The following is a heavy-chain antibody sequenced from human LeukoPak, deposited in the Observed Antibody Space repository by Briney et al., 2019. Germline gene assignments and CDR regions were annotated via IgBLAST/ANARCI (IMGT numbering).Heavy chain of an antibody. D-gene: IGHD1-26*01. CDR3: GMSGDRVPLQDDVFDV. CDR2: IYPGDSGP. V-gene: IGHV5-51*01. Sequence: GESPKISCKGSGYSFTSYWIGWVRQMPGKGLEWMGIIYPGDSGPTYSPSFQGQVTISVDKSINTAYLQWSSLQASDTAMYYCGMSGDRVPLQDDVFDVWGQGTMVTVST. J-gene: IGHJ3*01. CDR1: GYSFTSYW.